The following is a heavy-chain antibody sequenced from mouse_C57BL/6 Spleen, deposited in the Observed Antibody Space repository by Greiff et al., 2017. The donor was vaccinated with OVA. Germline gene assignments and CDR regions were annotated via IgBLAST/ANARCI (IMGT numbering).Heavy chain of an antibody. J-gene: IGHJ3*01. CDR1: GYTFTSYW. Sequence: QVQLQQPGAELVKPGASVKLSCKASGYTFTSYWMHWVKQRPGQGLEWIGMIHPNSGSTNYNEKFKSKATLTVDKSSSTAYMQLSSLTSEDSAVYYCARRRERLRAWFAYWGQGTLVTVSA. D-gene: IGHD3-2*02. V-gene: IGHV1-64*01. CDR2: IHPNSGST. CDR3: ARRRERLRAWFAY.